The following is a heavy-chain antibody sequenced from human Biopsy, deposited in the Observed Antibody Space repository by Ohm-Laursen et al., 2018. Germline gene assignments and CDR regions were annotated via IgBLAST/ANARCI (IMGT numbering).Heavy chain of an antibody. D-gene: IGHD2-2*01. CDR1: GGSMTGYE. CDR3: ARDKITYCTSTSCDYFGMDV. Sequence: SETLSLTCSVSGGSMTGYEWSWIRLAPGKGLEWIGYIYYSGGTKYNPSLASRVTFSVDMSKSQFSLKLYSVTAADTAVYYCARDKITYCTSTSCDYFGMDVWGQGTTVTVSS. CDR2: IYYSGGT. J-gene: IGHJ6*02. V-gene: IGHV4-59*01.